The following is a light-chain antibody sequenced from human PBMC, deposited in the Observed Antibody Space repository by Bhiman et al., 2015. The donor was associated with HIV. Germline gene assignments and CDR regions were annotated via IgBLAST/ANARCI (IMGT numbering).Light chain of an antibody. Sequence: QSALTQPASVSGSPGQSITISCTGTNSDVGGYNYVSWYQQHPGKAPKLMIYEVSKRPSGVPDRFSGSKSGNTASLTVSGLQAEDEADYYCSSYAGSTKGYVFGTGTKVTVL. J-gene: IGLJ1*01. CDR1: NSDVGGYNY. V-gene: IGLV2-8*01. CDR2: EVS. CDR3: SSYAGSTKGYV.